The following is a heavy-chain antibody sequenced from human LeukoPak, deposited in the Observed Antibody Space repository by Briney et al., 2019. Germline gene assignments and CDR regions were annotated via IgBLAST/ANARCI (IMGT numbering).Heavy chain of an antibody. CDR3: ARSSCYLSDLDY. CDR2: IWYDGSNI. Sequence: GTSLRLSCAASGISFSSHGMHWVRQAPGKGLEWVAVIWYDGSNIYYADSVRGRFTISRDNSKNTLYLQMNSLRAEDTAVYYCARSSCYLSDLDYWGQGTLVTVSS. D-gene: IGHD3-22*01. V-gene: IGHV3-33*03. CDR1: GISFSSHG. J-gene: IGHJ4*02.